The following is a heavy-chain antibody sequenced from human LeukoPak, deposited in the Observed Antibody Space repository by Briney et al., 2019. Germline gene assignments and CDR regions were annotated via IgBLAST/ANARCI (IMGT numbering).Heavy chain of an antibody. J-gene: IGHJ4*02. CDR3: AKVGSANYYARLDS. D-gene: IGHD3-10*02. CDR2: VCGSGGIT. Sequence: PGGSLRLSCAASGFTFSNYAMNWVRQAPGKGLEWVSVVCGSGGITYYADSVKGRFTISRDNSKNTLYLQMNSLRVEDTAVYYCAKVGSANYYARLDSWGQGTLVTVSS. CDR1: GFTFSNYA. V-gene: IGHV3-23*01.